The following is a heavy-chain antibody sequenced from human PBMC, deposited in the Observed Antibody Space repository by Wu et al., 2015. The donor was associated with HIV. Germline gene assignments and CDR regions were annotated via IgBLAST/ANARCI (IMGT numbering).Heavy chain of an antibody. CDR2: IIPNHGGA. D-gene: IGHD3-22*01. CDR3: ARYYYDSSGYYHSYYYYYGMDV. CDR1: GDTFSRSG. J-gene: IGHJ6*02. Sequence: QVQLVQSGAEVKKPGSSVKVSCKASGDTFSRSGISWMRQAPGKGFEWMGRIIPNHGGANYAEKFEGRVTITADEATNTAYMDLSRLRSEDTAVYYCARYYYDSSGYYHSYYYYYGMDVWGQGTTVTVSS. V-gene: IGHV1-69*11.